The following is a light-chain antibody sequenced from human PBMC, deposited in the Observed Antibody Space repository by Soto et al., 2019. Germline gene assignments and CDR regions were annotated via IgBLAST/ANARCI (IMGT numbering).Light chain of an antibody. V-gene: IGLV1-44*01. J-gene: IGLJ2*01. CDR3: AAWDDSLNGPL. Sequence: QSVLTQPPSASGTPGQRVTISCSGSSSNIASNTVNWYQQLPGTAPKLLIYNNNHRPSGVLDRFSGSKSGTSASLAISGLQSEDEGDYYCAAWDDSLNGPLFGGGTKLTV. CDR2: NNN. CDR1: SSNIASNT.